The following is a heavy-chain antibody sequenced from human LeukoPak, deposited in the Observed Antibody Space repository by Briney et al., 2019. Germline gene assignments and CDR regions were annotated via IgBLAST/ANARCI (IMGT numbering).Heavy chain of an antibody. D-gene: IGHD1-26*01. J-gene: IGHJ5*02. CDR1: RFTFGSYG. CDR2: MWYDGSNK. V-gene: IGHV3-33*01. CDR3: ARASGNWFDP. Sequence: PGGSLRLSCAASRFTFGSYGMHWVRQAPGKGLEWVAVMWYDGSNKYYADSVKGRFTISRDNSKNTLYLQMNSLRAEDTAVYYCARASGNWFDPWGQGTLVTVSS.